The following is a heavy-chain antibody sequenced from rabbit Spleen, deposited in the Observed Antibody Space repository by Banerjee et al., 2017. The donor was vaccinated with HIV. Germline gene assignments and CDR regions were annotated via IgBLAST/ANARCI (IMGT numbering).Heavy chain of an antibody. CDR3: ARDTGSSFSSYGMDL. CDR2: IDPIFGIT. J-gene: IGHJ3*01. Sequence: QLVESVGGVVQPGGSLKLSCKASGFTLSSYYMNWVRQAPGKGLEWIGYIDPIFGITYYANWVNGRFSISRENAQNTVLLQMTSLTAADTATYFCARDTGSSFSSYGMDLWGQGTLVTVS. CDR1: GFTLSSYY. D-gene: IGHD8-1*01. V-gene: IGHV1S7*01.